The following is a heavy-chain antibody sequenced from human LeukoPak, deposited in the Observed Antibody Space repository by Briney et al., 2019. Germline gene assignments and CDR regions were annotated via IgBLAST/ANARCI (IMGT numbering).Heavy chain of an antibody. V-gene: IGHV5-51*07. CDR3: AIHNGYRH. Sequence: GESLKISCEASGYSFTTYWITWVHQMPGKGLEWMAIIYSGDSDTRYSPSFQGQVTISVDKSISTAYLQWSSLKASDTAIYYCAIHNGYRHWGQGTLVTVSS. D-gene: IGHD5-18*01. J-gene: IGHJ4*02. CDR2: IYSGDSDT. CDR1: GYSFTTYW.